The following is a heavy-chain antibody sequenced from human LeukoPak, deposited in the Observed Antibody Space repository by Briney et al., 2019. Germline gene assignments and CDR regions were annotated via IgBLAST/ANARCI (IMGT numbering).Heavy chain of an antibody. CDR3: AKDSSGYGGNFDY. CDR2: IWYDGSNK. J-gene: IGHJ4*02. D-gene: IGHD5-12*01. Sequence: PGGSLRLSCAASGFTFSSYGMHWVRQAPGKGLGWVAVIWYDGSNKYYADSVKGRFTISRDNSKNTLYLQMNSLRAEDTAVYYCAKDSSGYGGNFDYWGQGTLVTVSS. V-gene: IGHV3-33*06. CDR1: GFTFSSYG.